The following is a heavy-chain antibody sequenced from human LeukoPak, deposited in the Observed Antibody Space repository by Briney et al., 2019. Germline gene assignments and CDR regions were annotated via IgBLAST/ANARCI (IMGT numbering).Heavy chain of an antibody. D-gene: IGHD3-10*01. CDR2: ISYDGSNK. CDR1: GFTFSSYG. J-gene: IGHJ4*02. Sequence: GGSLRLSCAASGFTFSSYGMHWVRQAPGKGLEWMAVISYDGSNKYYADSVKGRFTISRDNSKNTLYLQMNSLRAEDTAVYYCAKASLAGSGTYFDYWGQGTLVTVSS. CDR3: AKASLAGSGTYFDY. V-gene: IGHV3-30*18.